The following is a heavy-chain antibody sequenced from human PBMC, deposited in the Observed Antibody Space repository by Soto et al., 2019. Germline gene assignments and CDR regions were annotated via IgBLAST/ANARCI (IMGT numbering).Heavy chain of an antibody. V-gene: IGHV1-2*02. CDR2: VNPKSGGT. CDR3: ARSGEGWQQLDN. J-gene: IGHJ4*02. CDR1: GYTFTAYY. Sequence: QVHLVQSGAEVREPGASVKVSCKTSGYTFTAYYIHWVRQAPGHGLEWMGWVNPKSGGTEFSRKFRGRVTMTSDTSSSTAYMEVGRLTSDDTAVYYWARSGEGWQQLDNWGQGNLVTVSS.